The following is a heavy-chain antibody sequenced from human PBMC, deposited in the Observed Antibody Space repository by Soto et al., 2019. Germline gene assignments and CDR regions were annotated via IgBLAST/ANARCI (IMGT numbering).Heavy chain of an antibody. D-gene: IGHD1-20*01. Sequence: EVQRVESGGGLVQPGGSLRLSCAASGFTFSTYGRNWARQAPGKGLEWVTHINSGAETTSYSDSVKGRFTISRDDAKNSLYLQMNSLRVDDTAIYYCATDPEGIHDFDYWGQGTLVTVSS. V-gene: IGHV3-48*04. CDR2: INSGAETT. CDR1: GFTFSTYG. CDR3: ATDPEGIHDFDY. J-gene: IGHJ4*02.